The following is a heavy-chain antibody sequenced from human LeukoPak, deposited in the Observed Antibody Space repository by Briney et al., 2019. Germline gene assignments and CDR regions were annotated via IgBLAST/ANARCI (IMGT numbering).Heavy chain of an antibody. CDR3: ARDRYDILTGYSGTFDY. D-gene: IGHD3-9*01. CDR2: ISAYNGNT. V-gene: IGHV1-18*01. J-gene: IGHJ4*02. CDR1: GYTFTSYG. Sequence: ASVKVSCKASGYTFTSYGISRVRQAPGQGLEWMGWISAYNGNTNYAQKLQGRVTMTTDTSTSTAYMELRSLRSDDTAVYYCARDRYDILTGYSGTFDYWGQGTLVTVSS.